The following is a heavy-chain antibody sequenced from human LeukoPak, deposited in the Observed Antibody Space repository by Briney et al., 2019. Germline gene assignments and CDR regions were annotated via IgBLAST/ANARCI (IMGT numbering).Heavy chain of an antibody. CDR2: ISAYNVNT. V-gene: IGHV1-18*01. J-gene: IGHJ4*02. CDR1: DSTVTSYG. Sequence: ASGEVSGKASDSTVTSYGISWGPQAAGQGLEGMGWISAYNVNTNYAQKLQGRVTMTTDTSTSTAYMELRSMRSDDTAVYYWARAGSSMVRGVLPDYWGQGPLVTVSS. CDR3: ARAGSSMVRGVLPDY. D-gene: IGHD3-10*01.